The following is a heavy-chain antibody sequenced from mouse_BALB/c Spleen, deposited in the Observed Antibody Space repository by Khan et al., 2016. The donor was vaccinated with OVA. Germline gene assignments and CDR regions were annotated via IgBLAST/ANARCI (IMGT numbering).Heavy chain of an antibody. J-gene: IGHJ2*01. CDR2: ISYSGST. CDR1: GYSITSDYA. Sequence: EVQLQESGPGLVKPSQSLSLTCTVTGYSITSDYAWNWIRQFPGNKLEWMGYISYSGSTSYNPSLKSRISITRDTSKHQFILQLNSVTTEDTATYYCARDYGSSYYYFDYWGQGTTLTVSS. V-gene: IGHV3-2*02. D-gene: IGHD1-1*01. CDR3: ARDYGSSYYYFDY.